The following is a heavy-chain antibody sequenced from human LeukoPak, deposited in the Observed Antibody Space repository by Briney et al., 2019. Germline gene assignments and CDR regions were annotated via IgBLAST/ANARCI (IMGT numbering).Heavy chain of an antibody. Sequence: ASVKVSCKASGYTFTNFYMHWVRQAPGQGLEWMGRINPNSGATNYAQKFQGRVTMIRDTSINTAYMELTGLRSDDAAVYYCASAIAVTGSNYFDYWGQGTLVTVSS. J-gene: IGHJ4*02. CDR1: GYTFTNFY. CDR2: INPNSGAT. V-gene: IGHV1-2*06. CDR3: ASAIAVTGSNYFDY. D-gene: IGHD6-19*01.